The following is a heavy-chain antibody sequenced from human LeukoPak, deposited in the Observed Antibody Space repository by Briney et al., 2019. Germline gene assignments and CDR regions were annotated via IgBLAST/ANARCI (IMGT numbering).Heavy chain of an antibody. CDR2: ISYDRNNK. D-gene: IGHD1-26*01. Sequence: GGSLRLSCAASGFIFSNYGMHWVRQAPGKGLEWVAVISYDRNNKYYADSVKGRFTISRDNSKNTLYLQMNSLRADDTAVYHCARQETSSYNGAFDIWGQGTMVTVSS. CDR3: ARQETSSYNGAFDI. J-gene: IGHJ3*02. CDR1: GFIFSNYG. V-gene: IGHV3-30*03.